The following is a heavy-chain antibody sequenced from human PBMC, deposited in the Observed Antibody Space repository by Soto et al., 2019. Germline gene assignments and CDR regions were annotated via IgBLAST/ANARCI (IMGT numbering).Heavy chain of an antibody. Sequence: QVQLVQSGAEVKKPGASVKVSCKASGYTFTSYAMHWVRQAPGQRLEWMGWINAGNGNTKYSQKFQGRVTITRDTXAXXAYMELSSLRSEDTAVYYCARRTPIAAAGSGDFDYWGQGTLVTVSS. V-gene: IGHV1-3*01. J-gene: IGHJ4*02. CDR2: INAGNGNT. D-gene: IGHD6-13*01. CDR3: ARRTPIAAAGSGDFDY. CDR1: GYTFTSYA.